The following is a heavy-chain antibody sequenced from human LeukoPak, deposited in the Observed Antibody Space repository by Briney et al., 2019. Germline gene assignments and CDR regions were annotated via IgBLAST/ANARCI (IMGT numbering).Heavy chain of an antibody. CDR2: MNPNSGNT. Sequence: ASVKVSCKASGYTFTSYDINRVRQATGQGLEWMGWMNPNSGNTGYAQKFQGRVTMTRYTSISTAYMELSSLRSEDTAVYYCARFYYDSSGYYPDAFDIWGQGTMVTVSS. CDR3: ARFYYDSSGYYPDAFDI. J-gene: IGHJ3*02. V-gene: IGHV1-8*01. CDR1: GYTFTSYD. D-gene: IGHD3-22*01.